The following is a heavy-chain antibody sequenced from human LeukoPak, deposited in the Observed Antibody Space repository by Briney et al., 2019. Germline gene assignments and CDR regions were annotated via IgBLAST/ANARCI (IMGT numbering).Heavy chain of an antibody. V-gene: IGHV3-21*01. CDR2: ISSSSSYI. Sequence: GGSLRLSCAASGFTFSSYSMNWVRQAPGKGLEWVSSISSSSSYIYYADSVKGRFTISRDNAKNSLYLQMNSLRAEDTAVYYCAARGVIPQDYYYGMDVWGKGTTVTVSS. CDR1: GFTFSSYS. CDR3: AARGVIPQDYYYGMDV. D-gene: IGHD3-16*02. J-gene: IGHJ6*04.